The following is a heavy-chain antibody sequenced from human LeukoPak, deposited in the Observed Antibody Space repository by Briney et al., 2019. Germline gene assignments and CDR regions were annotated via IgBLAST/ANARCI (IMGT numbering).Heavy chain of an antibody. CDR1: GFTFSSCG. D-gene: IGHD4-11*01. Sequence: PGGSLRLSCAASGFTFSSCGMHWVRQAPGKGLEWVAVISYDGSNKYYAGSVKGRFTISRDNSKSTLYLQMNSLRAEDTAVYYCARVRPESNYVDFDYWGQGTLVTVSS. J-gene: IGHJ4*02. CDR3: ARVRPESNYVDFDY. V-gene: IGHV3-33*05. CDR2: ISYDGSNK.